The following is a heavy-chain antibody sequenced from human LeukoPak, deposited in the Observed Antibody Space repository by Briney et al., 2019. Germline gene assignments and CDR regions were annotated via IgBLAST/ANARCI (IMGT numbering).Heavy chain of an antibody. D-gene: IGHD2-15*01. CDR2: INPNGGGT. Sequence: ASVKVSCKTSGYNFIDYYVYWVRQAPGQRLEWMGWINPNGGGTNYAQKFQGRVTMTRDTSITTAYMELSSLRSDDTAVYYCARGGVYCSGGSCYKFGDYWGQGTLVTVSS. J-gene: IGHJ4*02. CDR1: GYNFIDYY. V-gene: IGHV1-2*02. CDR3: ARGGVYCSGGSCYKFGDY.